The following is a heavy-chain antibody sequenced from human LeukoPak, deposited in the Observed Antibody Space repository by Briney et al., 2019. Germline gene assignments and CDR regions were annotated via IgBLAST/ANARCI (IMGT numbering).Heavy chain of an antibody. CDR2: INPSGGST. Sequence: GASVKVSCKASGYTFTSYYMHWVRQAPGQGLEWMGIINPSGGSTSYAQKFQGRVTITADKSTSTAYMELSSLRSEDTAVYYCASDGLYSSSFDYWGQGTLVTVSS. CDR1: GYTFTSYY. J-gene: IGHJ4*02. CDR3: ASDGLYSSSFDY. D-gene: IGHD6-6*01. V-gene: IGHV1-46*01.